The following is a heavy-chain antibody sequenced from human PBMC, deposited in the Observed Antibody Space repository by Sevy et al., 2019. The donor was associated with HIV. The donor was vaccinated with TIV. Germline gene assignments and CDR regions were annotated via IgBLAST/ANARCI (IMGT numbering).Heavy chain of an antibody. V-gene: IGHV3-23*01. D-gene: IGHD1-7*01. CDR1: GFTFSSST. J-gene: IGHJ4*02. Sequence: GGSLRLSCAASGFTFSSSTMSWVRQTPGKGLEWVSSSGTGDDTYYADSVKGRFTISRDNFKTTLYLQMSSLRAEDSAVYYCARRVSLTGTTDWGQGSLVTVS. CDR3: ARRVSLTGTTD. CDR2: SSGTGDDT.